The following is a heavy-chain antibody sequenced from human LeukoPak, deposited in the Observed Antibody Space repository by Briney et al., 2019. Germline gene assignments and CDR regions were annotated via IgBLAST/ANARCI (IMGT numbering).Heavy chain of an antibody. D-gene: IGHD4-23*01. CDR2: IYTSGST. CDR3: ARDLAMSTTVADYYYYYMDV. CDR1: GGSISSGSYY. J-gene: IGHJ6*03. Sequence: PSETLSLTCTVSGGSISSGSYYWSWIRQPAGKGLEWIGRIYTSGSTNYNPSLKSRVTISVDTSKNQFSLKLSSVTAADTAVYYCARDLAMSTTVADYYYYYMDVWGKGTTVTVSS. V-gene: IGHV4-61*02.